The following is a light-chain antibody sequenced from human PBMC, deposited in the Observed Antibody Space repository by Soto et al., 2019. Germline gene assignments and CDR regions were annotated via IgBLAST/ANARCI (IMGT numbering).Light chain of an antibody. V-gene: IGKV2-30*01. J-gene: IGKJ2*01. CDR2: KVS. CDR3: MQASFWPPYA. CDR1: HSLVYRDGDTF. Sequence: DVVLTQSPLSLHVTVGQPASISCRSSHSLVYRDGDTFLRWVHQRPGQSPRRLIYKVSNRESGVPERFRGNGSATEFELEIARVEAEDVVIYYCMQASFWPPYAFGQWTRLAI.